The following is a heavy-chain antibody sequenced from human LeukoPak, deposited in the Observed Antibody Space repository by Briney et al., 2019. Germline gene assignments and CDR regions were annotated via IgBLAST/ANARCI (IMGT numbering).Heavy chain of an antibody. J-gene: IGHJ6*03. D-gene: IGHD3-3*01. CDR2: INHSGST. CDR3: ARVLWSGSTYYYYYMDV. Sequence: SETLSLTCAVYGGSFIGYYWSWIRQPPGKGLEWIGEINHSGSTNYNPSLKSRVTISVDTSKNQFSLKLSSVTAADTAVYYCARVLWSGSTYYYYYMDVWGKGTTVTVSS. CDR1: GGSFIGYY. V-gene: IGHV4-34*01.